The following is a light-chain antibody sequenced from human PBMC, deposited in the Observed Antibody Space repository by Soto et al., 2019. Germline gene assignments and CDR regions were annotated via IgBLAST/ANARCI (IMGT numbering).Light chain of an antibody. V-gene: IGKV1-27*01. Sequence: DIQMTQSPSSLSASVGDRVTIACRASQGISHYLAWYQQKPGKVPRLLIYGASTLQSGAPSRFSGSGSGTDFTLTISSLQPEDVATYYCQMYTSAPPRFTFGGGTKVEIK. CDR2: GAS. CDR3: QMYTSAPPRFT. J-gene: IGKJ4*01. CDR1: QGISHY.